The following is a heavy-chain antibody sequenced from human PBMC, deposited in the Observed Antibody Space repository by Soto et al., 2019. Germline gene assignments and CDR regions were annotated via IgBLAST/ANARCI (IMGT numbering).Heavy chain of an antibody. D-gene: IGHD2-21*02. CDR2: IYYSGST. CDR1: GGSISSGGYY. J-gene: IGHJ4*02. V-gene: IGHV4-31*03. Sequence: ASETLSLTCTVSGGSISSGGYYWSWIRQHPGKGLEWIGYIYYSGSTYYNPSLKSRVTISVDTSKNQFSLKLNSVTAADTAVYYCARGEVVTAMFDYWGQGTLVTVSS. CDR3: ARGEVVTAMFDY.